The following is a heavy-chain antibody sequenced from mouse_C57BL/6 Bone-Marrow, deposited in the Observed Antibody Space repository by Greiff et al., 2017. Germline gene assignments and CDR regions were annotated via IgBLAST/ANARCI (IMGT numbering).Heavy chain of an antibody. D-gene: IGHD2-1*01. J-gene: IGHJ3*01. CDR1: GYTFTSYW. CDR2: INPSSGYT. V-gene: IGHV1-7*01. CDR3: ATGGNYAWFAY. Sequence: VQLVESGAELAKPGASVKLSCKASGYTFTSYWMHWVKQRPGQGLEWIGYINPSSGYTKYNHKFKDKATSTADKSSSTDYMQLSSLTYEDSAVYDCATGGNYAWFAYWGQGTLVTVSA.